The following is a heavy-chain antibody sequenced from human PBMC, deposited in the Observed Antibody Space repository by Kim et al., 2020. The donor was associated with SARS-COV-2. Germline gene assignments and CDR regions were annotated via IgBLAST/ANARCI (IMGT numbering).Heavy chain of an antibody. CDR2: IYWDDDK. CDR1: GFSLSTSGVG. CDR3: AHFAPWWTNGLGYYFDY. J-gene: IGHJ4*02. D-gene: IGHD2-8*01. V-gene: IGHV2-5*02. Sequence: SGPTLVNPTQTLTLTCTFSGFSLSTSGVGVGWIRQPPGKALEWLALIYWDDDKRYSPSLKSRLTITKDTSKNQVVLTMTNMDPVDTATYYCAHFAPWWTNGLGYYFDYWGQGTLVTVSS.